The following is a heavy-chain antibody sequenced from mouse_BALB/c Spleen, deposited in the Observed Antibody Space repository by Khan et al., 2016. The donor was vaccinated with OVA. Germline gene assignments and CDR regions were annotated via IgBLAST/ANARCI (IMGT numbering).Heavy chain of an antibody. D-gene: IGHD2-3*01. J-gene: IGHJ4*01. CDR3: ARSDGYYGRGAMDD. CDR1: GFTLSRYA. V-gene: IGHV5-9-3*01. Sequence: EVQLQESGGGLVKPGGSLKVSCAVSGFTLSRYAMSWVRQTPEKRLEWVATISSGGTYTYYPDSVKGRFTISRDNAENTLYLQMSSRRSEDTARYYCARSDGYYGRGAMDDWGQGTSVTVSS. CDR2: ISSGGTYT.